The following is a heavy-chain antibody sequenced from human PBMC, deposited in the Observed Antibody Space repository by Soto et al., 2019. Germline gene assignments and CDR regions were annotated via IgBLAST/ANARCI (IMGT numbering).Heavy chain of an antibody. CDR1: GFTFSSYA. Sequence: VQLLESGGGLVQPGGSLRLSCAASGFTFSSYAMSWVRQAPGKGLEWVSAISGSGGSTYYADSVKGRFTISRDNSKNTLYLQMNSLRAEDTAVYYCARAHMVRGVIISIFDYWGQGTLVTVSS. V-gene: IGHV3-23*01. J-gene: IGHJ4*02. CDR3: ARAHMVRGVIISIFDY. CDR2: ISGSGGST. D-gene: IGHD3-10*01.